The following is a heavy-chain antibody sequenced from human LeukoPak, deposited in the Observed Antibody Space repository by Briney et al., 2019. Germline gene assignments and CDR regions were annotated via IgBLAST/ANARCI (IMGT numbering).Heavy chain of an antibody. CDR2: ISSSGGTI. CDR3: AELGITLIGGV. Sequence: GGSLRLSCAASGYTFSSYEMNGGRQAPGRGRGWGSYISSSGGTIYYADSVKGRFPISRDHAKNSPSLQMISLRAEDTAVYYCAELGITLIGGVWGKGTTVTISS. J-gene: IGHJ6*04. CDR1: GYTFSSYE. V-gene: IGHV3-48*03. D-gene: IGHD3-10*02.